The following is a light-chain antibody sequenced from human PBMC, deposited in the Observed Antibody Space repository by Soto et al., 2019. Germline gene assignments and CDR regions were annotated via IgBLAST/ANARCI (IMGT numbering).Light chain of an antibody. V-gene: IGLV2-18*01. Sequence: QSVLTQPPSVSGSPGQSVTISCTGTSTDFVSYNRVSWYQQPPGTAPKLIIYEANNRPSGVPDRFSGSKSGNTASLTISGLQAADEADYYCSLYTSENTYVFGTGTKV. J-gene: IGLJ1*01. CDR2: EAN. CDR1: STDFVSYNR. CDR3: SLYTSENTYV.